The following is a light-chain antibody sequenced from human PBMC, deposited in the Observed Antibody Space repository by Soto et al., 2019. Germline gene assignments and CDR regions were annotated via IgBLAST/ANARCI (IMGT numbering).Light chain of an antibody. CDR3: HQTYSTSTWT. CDR1: QSISSY. V-gene: IGKV1-39*01. Sequence: DIQLTPSPCTLSASVGDRVTITCRASQSISSYLNWYQQKTRNAAKVLLYAASSLQSGVTSRFSGGGSGTTVTLTILSLQHEDLATYYCHQTYSTSTWTFGQGTKVDIK. J-gene: IGKJ1*01. CDR2: AAS.